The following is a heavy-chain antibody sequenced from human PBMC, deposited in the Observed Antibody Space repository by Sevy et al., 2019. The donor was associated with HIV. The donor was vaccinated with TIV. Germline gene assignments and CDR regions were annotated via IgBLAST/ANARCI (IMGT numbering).Heavy chain of an antibody. Sequence: GGSLRLSCKPSGFTFISYAMNWVRQVPGKGLDWVSTIYDTNYGSGGGTYYAVSVKGRFTISRDTSKTTVYLQMNSLRTEDTAVYYCAGGRYDSSGSFDAFDIWGQGTMVTVSS. J-gene: IGHJ3*02. D-gene: IGHD3-22*01. V-gene: IGHV3-23*01. CDR1: GFTFISYA. CDR3: AGGRYDSSGSFDAFDI. CDR2: IYDTNYGSGGGT.